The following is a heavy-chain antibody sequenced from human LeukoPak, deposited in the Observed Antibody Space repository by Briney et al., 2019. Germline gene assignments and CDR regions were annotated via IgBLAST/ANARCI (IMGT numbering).Heavy chain of an antibody. CDR3: AREKWLGATTSDFDY. J-gene: IGHJ4*02. CDR1: GFTFSSYW. V-gene: IGHV3-7*01. Sequence: PGGSLRLSCAASGFTFSSYWMSWVRQAPGKGLEWVANIKQDGSEKYYVDSVKGRFTISRDNAKNSLYLQMNSLRAEDTAVYYCAREKWLGATTSDFDYWGQGTLVTVSS. D-gene: IGHD1-26*01. CDR2: IKQDGSEK.